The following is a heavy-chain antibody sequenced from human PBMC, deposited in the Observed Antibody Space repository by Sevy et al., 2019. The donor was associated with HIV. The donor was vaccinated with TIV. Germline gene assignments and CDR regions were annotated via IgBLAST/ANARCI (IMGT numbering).Heavy chain of an antibody. J-gene: IGHJ4*02. V-gene: IGHV3-30*04. CDR1: EFTFSSYA. CDR2: ISYDGSNK. CDR3: ARERDPMIVVGYFDY. D-gene: IGHD3-22*01. Sequence: GGSLRLSCAASEFTFSSYAMHWVRQAPGKGLEWVAVISYDGSNKYYADSVKGRFTISRDNSKNTLYLQMNSLRAEDTAVYYCARERDPMIVVGYFDYWGQGTLVTVSS.